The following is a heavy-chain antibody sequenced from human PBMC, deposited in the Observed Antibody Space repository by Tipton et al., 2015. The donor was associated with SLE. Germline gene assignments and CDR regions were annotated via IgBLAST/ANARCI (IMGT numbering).Heavy chain of an antibody. CDR3: AKESAYSGTYAIDY. D-gene: IGHD1-26*01. CDR1: GFTFSNYA. CDR2: ITGGGDST. Sequence: SLRLSCAASGFTFSNYAMHWVRQAPGKGLEWVSAITGGGDSTYYADSVKGRFTISRDNSKNTLFLQMNSLRAEDTAVYFCAKESAYSGTYAIDYWGQGTLVTVSS. J-gene: IGHJ4*02. V-gene: IGHV3-23*01.